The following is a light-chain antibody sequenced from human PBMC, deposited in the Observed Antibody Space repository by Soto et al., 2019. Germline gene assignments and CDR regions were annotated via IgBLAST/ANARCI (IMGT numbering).Light chain of an antibody. J-gene: IGKJ5*01. Sequence: EIVLTQSPGTLSLPPGERATLSCRASQSVDSNYLAWYQHKPGQAPRLLISDASKRATDIPDRFSGSGSGTDFTLTISRLEPEDFAVYYCQQFGNSPTTFGQGTRLEIK. CDR2: DAS. CDR3: QQFGNSPTT. CDR1: QSVDSNY. V-gene: IGKV3-20*01.